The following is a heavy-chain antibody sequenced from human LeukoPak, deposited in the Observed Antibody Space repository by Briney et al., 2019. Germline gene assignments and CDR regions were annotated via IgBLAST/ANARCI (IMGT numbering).Heavy chain of an antibody. D-gene: IGHD6-13*01. CDR3: AKDDGSSPLYYYMDV. Sequence: GGSLRLSCAASGFTFSSYAMSWVRQAPGKGLEWVSAISGSGGSTYYADSVKGRFTTSRDNSKNTLYLQMNSLRAEDTAVYYCAKDDGSSPLYYYMDVWGKGTTVTVSS. CDR2: ISGSGGST. J-gene: IGHJ6*03. CDR1: GFTFSSYA. V-gene: IGHV3-23*01.